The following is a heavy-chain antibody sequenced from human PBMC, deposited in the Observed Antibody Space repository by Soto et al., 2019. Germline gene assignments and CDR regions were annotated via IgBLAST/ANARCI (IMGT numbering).Heavy chain of an antibody. CDR2: IYYSGST. Sequence: QVQLQESGPGLVKPSQTLSLTCTVSGGSISSGDYYWSWIRQPPGKGLEWIGYIYYSGSTYYNPYLKSRVTISVDTSKNQFSLKLSSVTAADTAVYYCARAVGDIVVVVAAATDWYFDLWGRGTLVTVSS. CDR1: GGSISSGDYY. CDR3: ARAVGDIVVVVAAATDWYFDL. D-gene: IGHD2-15*01. J-gene: IGHJ2*01. V-gene: IGHV4-30-4*01.